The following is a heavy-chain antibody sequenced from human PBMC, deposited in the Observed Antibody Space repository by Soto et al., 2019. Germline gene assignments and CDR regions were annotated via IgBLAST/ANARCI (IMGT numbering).Heavy chain of an antibody. CDR1: GFTFSSYA. D-gene: IGHD3-10*01. V-gene: IGHV3-23*01. CDR3: AKPLNYYGSGSHDPPNYYYGMDV. Sequence: GGSLRLSCAASGFTFSSYAMSWVRQAPGKGLEWVSAISGSGGSTYYADSVKGRFTISRDNSKNTLYLQMNSLRAEDTAVYYCAKPLNYYGSGSHDPPNYYYGMDVWGQGTTVTVSS. CDR2: ISGSGGST. J-gene: IGHJ6*02.